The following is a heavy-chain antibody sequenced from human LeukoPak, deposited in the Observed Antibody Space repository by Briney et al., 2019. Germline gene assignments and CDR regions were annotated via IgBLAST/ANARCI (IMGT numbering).Heavy chain of an antibody. D-gene: IGHD6-19*01. J-gene: IGHJ4*02. CDR3: ARDQGITVTGTPSYYFDY. CDR1: GDTFSSYA. V-gene: IGHV1-69*04. Sequence: SVKVSCKASGDTFSSYALSWVRQAPGQGLEWMGRIIPFLGIVNYAQKFQGRVTMTRDTSTSIVYMELSSLRSEDTAVYYCARDQGITVTGTPSYYFDYWGQGTLVTVSS. CDR2: IIPFLGIV.